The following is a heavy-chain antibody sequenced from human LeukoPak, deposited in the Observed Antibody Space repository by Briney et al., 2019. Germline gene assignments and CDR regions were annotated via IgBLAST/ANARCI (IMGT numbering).Heavy chain of an antibody. J-gene: IGHJ6*02. CDR3: ARIPSEYYYYYYGMDV. CDR2: IYYSGST. D-gene: IGHD2-2*01. Sequence: SETLSLTCTVSGGSISSYYWSWIRQPPGKGLEWIGYIYYSGSTNYNPSLKSRVTISVDTSKNQFSLKLSSVTAADMAVYYCARIPSEYYYYYYGMDVWGQGTTVTVSS. CDR1: GGSISSYY. V-gene: IGHV4-59*01.